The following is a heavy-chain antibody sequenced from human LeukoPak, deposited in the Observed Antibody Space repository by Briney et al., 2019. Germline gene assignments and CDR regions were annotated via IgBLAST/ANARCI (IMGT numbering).Heavy chain of an antibody. Sequence: GGSLRLSCAASGFTVSSNYMSWVRQAPGKGLEWVSVIHSGGSTYYADSVKGRFTISRDNSKNTLYLQMNSLGADDTAVYYCASLRSPVDAFDIWGQGTMVTVSS. CDR2: IHSGGST. J-gene: IGHJ3*02. V-gene: IGHV3-53*01. CDR1: GFTVSSNY. CDR3: ASLRSPVDAFDI. D-gene: IGHD6-19*01.